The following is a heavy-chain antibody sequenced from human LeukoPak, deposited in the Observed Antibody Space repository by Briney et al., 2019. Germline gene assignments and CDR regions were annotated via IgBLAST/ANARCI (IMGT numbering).Heavy chain of an antibody. CDR2: INPNSGGT. Sequence: ASVKVSCKASGYTFTGYYMHWVRQAPGQGLEWMGWINPNSGGTNYAQKFQGRVTVTRDTSISTAYMELSRLRSDDTAVHYCARSSHLYCSSTSCEDWGQGTLVTVSS. D-gene: IGHD2-2*01. CDR1: GYTFTGYY. J-gene: IGHJ4*02. CDR3: ARSSHLYCSSTSCED. V-gene: IGHV1-2*02.